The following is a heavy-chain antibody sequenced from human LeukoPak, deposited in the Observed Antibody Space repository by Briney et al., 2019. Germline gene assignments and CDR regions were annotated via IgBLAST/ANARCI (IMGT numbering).Heavy chain of an antibody. V-gene: IGHV4-39*01. CDR3: ARSYHYDSTPFDP. CDR2: IYYSGST. CDR1: GGSISSSSYY. Sequence: SETLSLTCTVSGGSISSSSYYWGWIRQPPGKGLEWIGSIYYSGSTYYNPSLKSRVTISVDTSKNQFSLKLSSVTAADTAVYYCARSYHYDSTPFDPWGQGTLVTVSS. D-gene: IGHD3-22*01. J-gene: IGHJ5*02.